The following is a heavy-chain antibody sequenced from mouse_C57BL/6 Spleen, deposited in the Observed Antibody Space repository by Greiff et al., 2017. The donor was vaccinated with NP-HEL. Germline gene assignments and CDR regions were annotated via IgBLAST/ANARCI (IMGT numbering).Heavy chain of an antibody. CDR1: GFTFSDAW. Sequence: EVKLQESGGGLVQPGGSMKLACAASGFTFSDAWMDWVRQSPEKGLEWVAEIRNKANNHATYYAESVKGKFTISRDDSKSSVYLQMNSLRAEDTGIYYCTKSNWDYFDYWGQGTTLTVSS. CDR2: IRNKANNHAT. D-gene: IGHD4-1*01. V-gene: IGHV6-6*01. J-gene: IGHJ2*01. CDR3: TKSNWDYFDY.